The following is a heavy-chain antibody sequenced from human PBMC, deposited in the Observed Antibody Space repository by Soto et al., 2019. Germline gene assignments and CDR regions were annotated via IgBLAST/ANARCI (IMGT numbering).Heavy chain of an antibody. D-gene: IGHD3-3*01. V-gene: IGHV4-31*03. J-gene: IGHJ6*02. CDR3: ARDAVSFLGMDV. CDR1: GGSISSGGYY. CDR2: IYYSGST. Sequence: SETLSLTCIVSGGSISSGGYYWSWIRQHPGKGLEWIGYIYYSGSTYYNPSLQSRVTISVDTSKNQFSLKLSSVTAEDTAVYYCARDAVSFLGMDVWGQGTTVTVSS.